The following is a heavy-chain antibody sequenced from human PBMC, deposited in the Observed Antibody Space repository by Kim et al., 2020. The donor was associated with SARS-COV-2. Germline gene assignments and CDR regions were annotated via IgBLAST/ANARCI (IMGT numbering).Heavy chain of an antibody. J-gene: IGHJ5*02. D-gene: IGHD3-16*01. CDR2: K. CDR3: ARDIRGTWFDP. Sequence: KYYIDSVKGRITISRDNAKNLMYLQMSGLGAEDTAVYYCARDIRGTWFDPWGQGTLVTVSS. V-gene: IGHV3-7*01.